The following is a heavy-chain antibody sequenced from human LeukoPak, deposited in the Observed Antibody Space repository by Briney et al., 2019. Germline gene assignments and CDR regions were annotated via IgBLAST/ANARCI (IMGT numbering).Heavy chain of an antibody. Sequence: SETLSLTCTVSGYSINSGYTWGWIRQPPGKGLEWIGNIYHSGGTYYNPSLKSRVTISVDTSKNQFSLKLSSVTAADTAVYYCASRLPRSYWGQGTLVTVSS. CDR2: IYHSGGT. J-gene: IGHJ4*02. D-gene: IGHD4-11*01. V-gene: IGHV4-38-2*02. CDR1: GYSINSGYT. CDR3: ASRLPRSY.